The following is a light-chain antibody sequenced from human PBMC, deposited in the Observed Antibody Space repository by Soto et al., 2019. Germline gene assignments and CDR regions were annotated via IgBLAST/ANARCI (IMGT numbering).Light chain of an antibody. CDR3: VQYEDSPSTCT. CDR2: DAS. CDR1: QNVNSRY. V-gene: IGKV3-20*01. J-gene: IGKJ1*01. Sequence: EIVLTQSPGTLSLSPGERGTLSCRTSQNVNSRYLAWYQHKPGQAPRLLIYDASRRATGIPDRFSASASGTDFTLTISILEPEDFALYYCVQYEDSPSTCTFGQGTKV.